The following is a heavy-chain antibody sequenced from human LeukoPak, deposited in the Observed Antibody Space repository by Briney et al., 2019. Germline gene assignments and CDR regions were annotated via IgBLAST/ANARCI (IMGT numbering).Heavy chain of an antibody. CDR1: GYSFTSYW. V-gene: IGHV5-51*01. CDR3: ARRYSSSWYVRAYNWFDP. Sequence: GESLKISCKGSGYSFTSYWIGCVRQMPGKGLEWMGIIYPGDSDTRYSPSFQGQVTISADKSISTAYLQWSSLKASDTAMYYCARRYSSSWYVRAYNWFDPWGQGTLVTVSS. CDR2: IYPGDSDT. D-gene: IGHD6-13*01. J-gene: IGHJ5*02.